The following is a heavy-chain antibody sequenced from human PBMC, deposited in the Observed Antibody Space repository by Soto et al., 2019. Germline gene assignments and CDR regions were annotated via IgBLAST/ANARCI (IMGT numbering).Heavy chain of an antibody. J-gene: IGHJ4*02. D-gene: IGHD4-17*01. Sequence: GGSLRLSCAASGFTFSSYAMSWVRQAPGKGLEWVSAISGSGGSTYYADSVKGRFTISRDNSKNTLYLQMNSLRAEDTAVYYCAKDRVTTVTRTQRGDYFDYWGQGTLVTVSS. V-gene: IGHV3-23*01. CDR1: GFTFSSYA. CDR3: AKDRVTTVTRTQRGDYFDY. CDR2: ISGSGGST.